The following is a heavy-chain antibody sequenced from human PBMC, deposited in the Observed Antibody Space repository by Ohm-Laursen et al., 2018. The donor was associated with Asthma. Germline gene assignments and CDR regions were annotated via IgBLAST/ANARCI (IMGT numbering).Heavy chain of an antibody. CDR1: GGSISSYY. D-gene: IGHD3-22*01. V-gene: IGHV4-59*12. Sequence: SDTLSLTCTVSGGSISSYYWSWIRQPPGKGLEWIGYIYYSGSTYYNPSLKSRVTISVDTSKNQFSLKLSSVTAADTAVYYCARGGMYYYDSSGYYSYYFDYWGQGTLVTVSS. J-gene: IGHJ4*02. CDR3: ARGGMYYYDSSGYYSYYFDY. CDR2: IYYSGST.